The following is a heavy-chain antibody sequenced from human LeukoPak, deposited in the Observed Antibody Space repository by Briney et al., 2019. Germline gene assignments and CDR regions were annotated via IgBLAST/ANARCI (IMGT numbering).Heavy chain of an antibody. CDR1: GFTFSSYA. V-gene: IGHV4-39*01. CDR2: IYYTGST. J-gene: IGHJ4*02. Sequence: GSLILSCAASGFTFSSYAMGWIRQPPGKGLEWIGTIYYTGSTYYNPSLKSRVTISIDTSKNQFSLRLSSVTAADTAVYFCARASNYFDILYWGQGTLVTVSS. CDR3: ARASNYFDILY. D-gene: IGHD3-22*01.